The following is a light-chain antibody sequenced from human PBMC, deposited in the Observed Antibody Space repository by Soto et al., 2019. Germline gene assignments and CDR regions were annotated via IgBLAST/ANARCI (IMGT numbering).Light chain of an antibody. CDR3: HQYGGSPQT. CDR2: GAS. CDR1: QSVSNY. Sequence: EIVLTQSPGTLSLSPGERATLSCRASQSVSNYLARYQRKPGQAPRLLIYGASSRATGIPDRFSGSGSGTDFTLTISRLEPEDFAVYYCHQYGGSPQTFGQGTKVEIK. V-gene: IGKV3-20*01. J-gene: IGKJ1*01.